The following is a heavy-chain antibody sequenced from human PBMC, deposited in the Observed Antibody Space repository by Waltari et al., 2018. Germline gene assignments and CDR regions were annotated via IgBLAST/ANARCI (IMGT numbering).Heavy chain of an antibody. V-gene: IGHV4-38-2*02. CDR2: IYHSGFT. CDR3: ARDISCTSTSCYEGWFDP. D-gene: IGHD2-2*01. Sequence: QVQLQESGPRLVKPSETLSLTCAVSGYSISSGYYWGWIRQPPGKGLGWIGSIYHSGFTYYSPSLKSRVTISVDPSKNQFSLKLRSVTAADTAVDYCARDISCTSTSCYEGWFDPWGQGTLVTVSS. J-gene: IGHJ5*02. CDR1: GYSISSGYY.